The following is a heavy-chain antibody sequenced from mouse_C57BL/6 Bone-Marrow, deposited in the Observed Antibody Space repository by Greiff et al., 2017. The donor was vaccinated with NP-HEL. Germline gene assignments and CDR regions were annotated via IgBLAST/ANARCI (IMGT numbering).Heavy chain of an antibody. V-gene: IGHV1-54*01. CDR1: GYAFTNYL. CDR2: INPGSGGT. CDR3: ARSTTLVARDY. D-gene: IGHD1-1*01. J-gene: IGHJ2*01. Sequence: QVQLKESGAELVRPGTSVKVSCKASGYAFTNYLIEWVKQRPGQGLEWIGVINPGSGGTNYNEKFKGKATLTADKSSSTAYMQLSSLTSEDSAVYFCARSTTLVARDYWGQGTTLTVSS.